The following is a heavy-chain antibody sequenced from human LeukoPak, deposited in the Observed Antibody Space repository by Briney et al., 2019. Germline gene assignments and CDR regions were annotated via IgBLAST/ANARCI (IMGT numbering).Heavy chain of an antibody. CDR3: ARPHRIGYSGSYLNY. D-gene: IGHD1-26*01. J-gene: IGHJ4*02. Sequence: ASVKVSCKASGYTFTSYAMHWVRQAPGQRLEWMGWINAGNGNTKYSQKFQGRVTITRDTSASTAYMELSSLRSEDTAVYYCARPHRIGYSGSYLNYWGQGTLVTVSS. CDR2: INAGNGNT. V-gene: IGHV1-3*01. CDR1: GYTFTSYA.